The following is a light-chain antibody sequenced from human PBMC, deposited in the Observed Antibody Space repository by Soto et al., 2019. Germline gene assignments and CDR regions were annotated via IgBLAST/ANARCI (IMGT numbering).Light chain of an antibody. CDR1: QNINSY. J-gene: IGKJ4*01. CDR3: QESYNLHT. V-gene: IGKV1-39*01. CDR2: AAS. Sequence: DIQMTQSPSSLSASVGDRVTITCRASQNINSYLNWYQQKVGKAPKLLINAASTLQSGVPLRFRGSGSGTDFTLTISSLQPEEFATYYCQESYNLHTVGGGTKVEIK.